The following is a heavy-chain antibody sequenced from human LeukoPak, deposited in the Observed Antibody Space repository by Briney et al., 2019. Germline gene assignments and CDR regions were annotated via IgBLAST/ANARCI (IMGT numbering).Heavy chain of an antibody. CDR2: IYHSGST. CDR1: GYSISSGYY. D-gene: IGHD3-10*01. Sequence: SETLSLTYTVSGYSISSGYYWGWIRQPPGKGLEWIGSIYHSGSTYYNPSLKSRVTISVDTSKNQFSLKLSSVTAADTAVYYCARRWAERDYYGSGSYAGHVYFDYWGQGTLVTVSS. V-gene: IGHV4-38-2*02. J-gene: IGHJ4*02. CDR3: ARRWAERDYYGSGSYAGHVYFDY.